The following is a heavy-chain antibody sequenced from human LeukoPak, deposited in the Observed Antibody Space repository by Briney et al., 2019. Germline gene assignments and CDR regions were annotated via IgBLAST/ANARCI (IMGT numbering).Heavy chain of an antibody. V-gene: IGHV3-11*05. CDR2: ISSSGAYR. Sequence: KPGGSLRLSCAASGFTFSGYYMSWIRQAPGKGLEWVSYISSSGAYRNHADSVRGRFTISRDNAKNSLYLQMHSLRAEDTAIYYCAREITVAGKEGAFDIWGPGTMLTVSS. D-gene: IGHD6-19*01. J-gene: IGHJ3*02. CDR1: GFTFSGYY. CDR3: AREITVAGKEGAFDI.